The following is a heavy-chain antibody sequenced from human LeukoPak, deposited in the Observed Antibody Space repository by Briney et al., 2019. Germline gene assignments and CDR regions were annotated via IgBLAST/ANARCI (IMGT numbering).Heavy chain of an antibody. D-gene: IGHD5-12*01. CDR1: GFTFSSYA. J-gene: IGHJ4*02. CDR3: AEDQRNSRGYSGYDQRVFDY. CDR2: ISGSGGST. V-gene: IGHV3-23*01. Sequence: PGGSLRLSCAASGFTFSSYAMSWVRQAPGKGLEWVSAISGSGGSTYYADSVKGRFTISRDNSKNTLYLQMNSLRAEDTAVYYCAEDQRNSRGYSGYDQRVFDYWGQGTLVTVSS.